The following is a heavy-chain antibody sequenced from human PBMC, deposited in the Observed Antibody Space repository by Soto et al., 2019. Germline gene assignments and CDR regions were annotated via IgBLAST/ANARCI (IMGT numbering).Heavy chain of an antibody. Sequence: QVQLQESGPGLVKPSQTLSLTCTVSGGSISGGDYYWSWIRQPPGQGLEWVGCVYNSGSTYYNPSLKSRVTISLATSENQFSLTLSSVTAADTAVYYCARDSGYSYGPFDSWGQGTLVTVSS. CDR3: ARDSGYSYGPFDS. D-gene: IGHD5-18*01. J-gene: IGHJ4*02. CDR2: VYNSGST. CDR1: GGSISGGDYY. V-gene: IGHV4-30-4*01.